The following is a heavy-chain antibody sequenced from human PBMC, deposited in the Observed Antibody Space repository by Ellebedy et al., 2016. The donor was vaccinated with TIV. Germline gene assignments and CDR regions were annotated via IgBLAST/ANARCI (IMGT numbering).Heavy chain of an antibody. CDR2: IKGDGSST. J-gene: IGHJ4*02. CDR1: GFTFSSYW. CDR3: ATIDQY. V-gene: IGHV3-74*01. Sequence: GESLKISCVASGFTFSSYWMHWVRQVPGKGLVWVSRIKGDGSSTSYADSVKGRFTISRDNAKNTLYLQMNSLRSEDTAVYYCATIDQYWGQGTLVTVSS.